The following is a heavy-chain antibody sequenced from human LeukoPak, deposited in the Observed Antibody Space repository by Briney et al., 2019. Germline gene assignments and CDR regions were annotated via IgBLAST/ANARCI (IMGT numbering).Heavy chain of an antibody. V-gene: IGHV3-74*01. J-gene: IGHJ4*01. CDR2: LHSNGAFT. Sequence: PGGSLRLSCSASGFTLSNCWMHRVRQAPGKGLVWAARLHSNGAFTTYADSVKGRFTISRDTAKNTLYLQMNSLRVEDTAVYYCARFVVVTAGDYWGQGTLVTVSS. CDR3: ARFVVVTAGDY. D-gene: IGHD2-21*02. CDR1: GFTLSNCW.